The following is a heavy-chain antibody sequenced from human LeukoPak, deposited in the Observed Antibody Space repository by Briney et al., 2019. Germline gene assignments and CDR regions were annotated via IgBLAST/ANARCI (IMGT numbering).Heavy chain of an antibody. CDR1: GGSVNNYY. Sequence: PSETLSLTCTVSGGSVNNYYWSWIRQPPGKGLEWIGYVYYSGTTNYKPSLKSRVTISVDTSKNQFSLKLTSVTAADTAVYYCARGVSGTYYLQTFDCWGQGTLVTVSS. V-gene: IGHV4-59*02. J-gene: IGHJ4*02. CDR2: VYYSGTT. CDR3: ARGVSGTYYLQTFDC. D-gene: IGHD1-26*01.